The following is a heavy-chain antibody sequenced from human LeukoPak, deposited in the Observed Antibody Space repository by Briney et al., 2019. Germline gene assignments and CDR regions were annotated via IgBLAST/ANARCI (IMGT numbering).Heavy chain of an antibody. CDR2: INHLGSA. CDR1: GGSFSSYF. V-gene: IGHV4-34*01. D-gene: IGHD6-13*01. CDR3: ARGVWAADGVDF. Sequence: SETLSLTCAVYGGSFSSYFWSWIRQSPGKGLEWIGEINHLGSANYNPSLKSRVTISVDTSKKQFSLKLSSVTAADTAVYYCARGVWAADGVDFWGQGTLVTVSP. J-gene: IGHJ4*02.